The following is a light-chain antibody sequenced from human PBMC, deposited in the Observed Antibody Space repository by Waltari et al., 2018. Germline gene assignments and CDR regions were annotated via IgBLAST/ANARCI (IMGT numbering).Light chain of an antibody. CDR1: QNIGTY. Sequence: EIVLTQSPATLSLSPGERANLSCRASQNIGTYLAWYQQKPGQAPRLLMYDASHRASGTPVRISGSASGTDFTLAISSLEPEDFAVYYCQHRSARPMYTFGQGTKLEIK. J-gene: IGKJ2*01. CDR2: DAS. CDR3: QHRSARPMYT. V-gene: IGKV3-11*01.